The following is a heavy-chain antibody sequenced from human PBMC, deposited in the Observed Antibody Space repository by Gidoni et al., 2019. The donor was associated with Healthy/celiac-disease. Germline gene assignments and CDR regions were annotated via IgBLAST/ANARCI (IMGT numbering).Heavy chain of an antibody. Sequence: GESGGGVVQPGRSLKLSCAASGGSFSSTGMHWVRQAQGKGLEWVAVISYDGSNKYYAESVKGRFTISRDKSTNTLYLQMNRLIDQDAAVYYCPKARRAHYYYCCVMDVWGQGTTVTVSS. J-gene: IGHJ6*02. V-gene: IGHV3-30*18. D-gene: IGHD6-6*01. CDR2: ISYDGSNK. CDR1: GGSFSSTG. CDR3: PKARRAHYYYCCVMDV.